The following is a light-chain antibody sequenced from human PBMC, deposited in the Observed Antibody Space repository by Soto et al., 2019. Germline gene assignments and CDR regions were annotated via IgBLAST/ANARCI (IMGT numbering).Light chain of an antibody. Sequence: DIQMTQSPSSLSASVGDRVIITCRASQGVRNDLDWYQQKPGKAPKRLIYAASSLQSEVPSRFSGSGSGTEFTPAISSLQPEDFANDYCLRHNGYPSTFGPGTKVDI. J-gene: IGKJ3*01. CDR1: QGVRND. CDR2: AAS. V-gene: IGKV1-17*01. CDR3: LRHNGYPST.